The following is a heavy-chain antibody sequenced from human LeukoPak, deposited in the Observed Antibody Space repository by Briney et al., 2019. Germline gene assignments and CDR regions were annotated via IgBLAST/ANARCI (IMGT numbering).Heavy chain of an antibody. CDR3: ARDLYIVVVPAGYWYFDL. D-gene: IGHD2-2*01. J-gene: IGHJ2*01. CDR2: IYHSGST. Sequence: SETLSLTCAVSGGSISSSNWWSWVRQPPGKALEWIGEIYHSGSTNYNPSLKSRVTISVDKSKNQFSLKLSSVTAADTAVYYCARDLYIVVVPAGYWYFDLWGRGTLVTVSS. CDR1: GGSISSSNW. V-gene: IGHV4-4*02.